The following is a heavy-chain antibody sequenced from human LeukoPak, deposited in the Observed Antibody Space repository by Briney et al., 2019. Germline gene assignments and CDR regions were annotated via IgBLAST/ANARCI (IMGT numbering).Heavy chain of an antibody. D-gene: IGHD6-19*01. CDR1: GFSISTHA. CDR2: LIGSDGDT. CDR3: ARVGSGWYPYY. V-gene: IGHV3-23*01. J-gene: IGHJ4*02. Sequence: GGSLRLSCAASGFSISTHAVRWVRQAPGKGLEWVSTLIGSDGDTYYADSVKGRFTISRDNAKNSLYLQMNSLRAEDTAVYYCARVGSGWYPYYWGQGTLVTVSS.